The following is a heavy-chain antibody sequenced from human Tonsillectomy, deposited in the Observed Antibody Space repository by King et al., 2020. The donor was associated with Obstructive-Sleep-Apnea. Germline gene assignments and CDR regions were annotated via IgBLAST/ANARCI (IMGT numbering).Heavy chain of an antibody. J-gene: IGHJ4*02. CDR2: IYYSGST. V-gene: IGHV4-30-4*01. CDR1: GGSISRGDYY. Sequence: LQLHESGPGLVKPSQTLSLTCTVSGGSISRGDYYLSWIRQPPGKGLEWIGYIYYSGSTYHNPSLKRRVTISVDTSKNQVSLKLSSVTAADTAVYYCARDHVFGVLYYFVYWGQGTLVTFSS. D-gene: IGHD2-8*01. CDR3: ARDHVFGVLYYFVY.